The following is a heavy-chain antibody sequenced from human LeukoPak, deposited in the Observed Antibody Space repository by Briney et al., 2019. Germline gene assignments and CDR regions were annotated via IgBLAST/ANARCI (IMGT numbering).Heavy chain of an antibody. CDR3: ARVPKRSSGWLDP. D-gene: IGHD6-19*01. V-gene: IGHV1-2*02. J-gene: IGHJ5*02. Sequence: GASVKVSCKASGYTFTGYYMHWVRQAPGQGLEWMGWINPNCGGTNYAQKFQGRVTMTRDTSISTAYMELSRLRSDDTAVYYCARVPKRSSGWLDPWGQGTLVTVSS. CDR1: GYTFTGYY. CDR2: INPNCGGT.